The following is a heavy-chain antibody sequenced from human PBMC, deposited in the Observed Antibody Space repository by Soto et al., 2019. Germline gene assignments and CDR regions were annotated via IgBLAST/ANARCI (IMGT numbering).Heavy chain of an antibody. CDR1: GGTFSSYT. V-gene: IGHV1-69*02. CDR2: IIPILGIA. CDR3: AIKRRDGYNYLYYYYYYGMDV. D-gene: IGHD5-12*01. J-gene: IGHJ6*02. Sequence: GASVKVSCKASGGTFSSYTISWVRQAPGQGLEWMGRIIPILGIANYAQKFRGRVTITADKSTSTAYMELSSLRSEDTAVYYCAIKRRDGYNYLYYYYYYGMDVWGQGTTVTVSS.